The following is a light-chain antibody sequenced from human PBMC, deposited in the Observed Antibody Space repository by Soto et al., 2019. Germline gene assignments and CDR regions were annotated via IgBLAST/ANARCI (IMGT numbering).Light chain of an antibody. CDR1: HDISTY. J-gene: IGKJ5*01. Sequence: DIQLTQSPSLLSASVGDGVTITCRASHDISTYLAWYQQKPGKAPKLMIYEASTLQSGVPSRFSGSGSGTEFTLTISGLLPEDFATYHCQQLNTLPFTFGQGTRLEIK. CDR2: EAS. V-gene: IGKV1-9*01. CDR3: QQLNTLPFT.